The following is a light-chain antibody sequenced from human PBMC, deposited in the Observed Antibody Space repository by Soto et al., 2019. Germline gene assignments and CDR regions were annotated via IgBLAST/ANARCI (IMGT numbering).Light chain of an antibody. V-gene: IGKV3-11*01. Sequence: STQAPATLCFSPGEGATLAWRASQSVSGYLAWYQQKPGQAPRLLIYDASDTATGTPARFSGSGSGTDFPLTITSLEPEDVATHDCQRYENWPSRTFGHGTKVDIK. CDR1: QSVSGY. CDR2: DAS. CDR3: QRYENWPSRT. J-gene: IGKJ3*01.